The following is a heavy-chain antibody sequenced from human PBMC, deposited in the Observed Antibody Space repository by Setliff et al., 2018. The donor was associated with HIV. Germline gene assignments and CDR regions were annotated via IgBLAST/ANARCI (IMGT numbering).Heavy chain of an antibody. V-gene: IGHV3-33*06. CDR2: IWYDGSNK. D-gene: IGHD1-1*01. Sequence: PGGSLRLSCAASGFTFSSYGMHWVRQAPGKGLEWVAVIWYDGSNKYYADSVKGRFTISRDNSKNTLYLQMNSLRAENTAMYYCAKDLVTTTGPDYWGQGTLVTVSS. CDR1: GFTFSSYG. CDR3: AKDLVTTTGPDY. J-gene: IGHJ4*02.